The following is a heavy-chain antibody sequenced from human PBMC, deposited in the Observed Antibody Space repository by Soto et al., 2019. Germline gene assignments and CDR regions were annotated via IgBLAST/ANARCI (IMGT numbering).Heavy chain of an antibody. CDR3: AEGGYNYGGGDY. CDR1: GFTFSSYA. CDR2: ISGSGGST. J-gene: IGHJ4*02. V-gene: IGHV3-23*01. Sequence: EVQLLESGGGLVQPGGSLRLSCAASGFTFSSYAMSWVRQAPGKGLEWVSAISGSGGSTYYAASVKGRFTISRDNSKNTRYLQINSLRTEDTAVYHCAEGGYNYGGGDYWGQGSLVTVYS. D-gene: IGHD5-18*01.